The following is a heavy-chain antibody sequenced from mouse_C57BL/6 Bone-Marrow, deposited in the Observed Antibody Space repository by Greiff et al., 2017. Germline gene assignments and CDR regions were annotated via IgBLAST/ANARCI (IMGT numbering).Heavy chain of an antibody. V-gene: IGHV1-55*01. Sequence: VKLQQPGAELVKPGASVKMSCKASGYTFTSYWITWVKQRPGQGLEWIGDIYPGSGSTNYTEKFKSKATLTVDTSSSTAYMQLSSLTSEDSAVYYCARERIYYYGSFAYWGQGTLVTVSA. CDR3: ARERIYYYGSFAY. D-gene: IGHD1-1*01. CDR1: GYTFTSYW. CDR2: IYPGSGST. J-gene: IGHJ3*01.